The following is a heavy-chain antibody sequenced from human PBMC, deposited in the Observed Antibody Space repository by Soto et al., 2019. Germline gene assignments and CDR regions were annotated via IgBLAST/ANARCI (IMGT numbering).Heavy chain of an antibody. CDR2: VSNDGNNQ. J-gene: IGHJ4*02. V-gene: IGHV3-30*18. D-gene: IGHD1-26*01. Sequence: QVQVVESGGGVVQPGKSLRLSCEASGFMFSLLGIHWVRQAPGKGLEWVAAVSNDGNNQYYAVSVKGRFTISRDHSQNTESLEINSLRGEDSAMYYWAKPREPPYFDYWGQGALVIVSS. CDR1: GFMFSLLG. CDR3: AKPREPPYFDY.